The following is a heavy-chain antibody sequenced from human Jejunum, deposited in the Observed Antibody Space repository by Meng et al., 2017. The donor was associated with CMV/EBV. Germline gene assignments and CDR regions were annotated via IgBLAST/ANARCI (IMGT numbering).Heavy chain of an antibody. CDR3: ARGAVIPNSYGLDV. CDR2: SHGRPQDN. J-gene: IGHJ6*02. D-gene: IGHD3-22*01. V-gene: IGHV1-2*06. Sequence: FKDYFLHWVRQAPGQPLEWMGRSHGRPQDNTYAQKFEGRIRMSKDTSISIAYMELSRLRSDDTAVYYCARGAVIPNSYGLDVWDQGTTVTVSS. CDR1: FKDYF.